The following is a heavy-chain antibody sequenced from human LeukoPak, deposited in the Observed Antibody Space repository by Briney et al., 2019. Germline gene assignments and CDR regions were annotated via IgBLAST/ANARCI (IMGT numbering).Heavy chain of an antibody. Sequence: NPSETLSLTCTVSGDSISSSTYYWGWIRQPPGKGLEWLGRIYTSGSTNYNPSLKSRVTISVDTSKNQFSLKLSSVTAADTAVYYCARDLGYCSSTSCYSFGTYWFDPWGQGTLVTVSS. V-gene: IGHV4-61*02. CDR3: ARDLGYCSSTSCYSFGTYWFDP. D-gene: IGHD2-2*01. CDR2: IYTSGST. J-gene: IGHJ5*02. CDR1: GDSISSSTYY.